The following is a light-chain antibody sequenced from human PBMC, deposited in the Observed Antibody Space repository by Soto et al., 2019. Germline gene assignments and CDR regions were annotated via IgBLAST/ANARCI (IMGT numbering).Light chain of an antibody. Sequence: EIVLTQSPGTLSLSPGERATLSCRASPSVSSSYLAWYQQKPGQAPRLLIYGASSRATGIPDRFSGSVSGTDFTLIISRLEPEDFAVYYCQQYGSSPRTCGQGTKVEIK. CDR3: QQYGSSPRT. CDR2: GAS. J-gene: IGKJ1*01. V-gene: IGKV3-20*01. CDR1: PSVSSSY.